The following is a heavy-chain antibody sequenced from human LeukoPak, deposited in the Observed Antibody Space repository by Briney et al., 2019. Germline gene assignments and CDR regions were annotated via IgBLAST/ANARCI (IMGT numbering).Heavy chain of an antibody. CDR2: IYDSGST. J-gene: IGHJ4*02. CDR1: GGSISSYY. D-gene: IGHD3-22*01. CDR3: ARQSISGSSLSYFDY. V-gene: IGHV4-59*01. Sequence: SETLSLTCTVSGGSISSYYWSWIRPPPGKGLEWIGNIYDSGSTNYNPSLKSRVTISVDTSKNQCSLKLSSVTAADTAVYYCARQSISGSSLSYFDYWGQGTLVNVSS.